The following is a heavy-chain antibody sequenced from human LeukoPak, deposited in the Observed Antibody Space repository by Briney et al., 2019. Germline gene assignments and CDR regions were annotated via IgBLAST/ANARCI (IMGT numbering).Heavy chain of an antibody. CDR2: ISSSSNYI. V-gene: IGHV3-21*01. CDR1: GFTFSSYS. Sequence: GGSLRLSCAASGFTFSSYSMNWVRQAPGKGLEWVSSISSSSNYIYYADAVKGRFTISRDNAKNSLYLQMNSLRAEDTAVYYCAREGSSSWVYYYYYYMDVWGKGTTVTISS. D-gene: IGHD6-13*01. J-gene: IGHJ6*03. CDR3: AREGSSSWVYYYYYYMDV.